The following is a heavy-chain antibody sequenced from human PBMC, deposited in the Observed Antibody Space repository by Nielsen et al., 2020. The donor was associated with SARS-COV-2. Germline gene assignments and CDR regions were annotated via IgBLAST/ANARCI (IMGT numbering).Heavy chain of an antibody. CDR3: ARGGLTIFGVVIIFDYYGMDV. Sequence: VRQAPGKGLEWVSSISSSSSYIYYADSVKGRFTISRDNAKNSLYVQMNSLRAEDTAVYYCARGGLTIFGVVIIFDYYGMDVWGQGTTVTVSS. V-gene: IGHV3-21*04. D-gene: IGHD3-3*01. J-gene: IGHJ6*02. CDR2: ISSSSSYI.